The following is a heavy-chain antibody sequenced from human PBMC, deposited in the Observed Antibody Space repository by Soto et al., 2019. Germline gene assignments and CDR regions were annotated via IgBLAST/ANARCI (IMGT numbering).Heavy chain of an antibody. D-gene: IGHD4-17*01. CDR2: IYYSGST. CDR3: ARALITVTPYFDY. J-gene: IGHJ4*02. V-gene: IGHV4-31*03. CDR1: CGSISSGVYY. Sequence: SETLSLTCTVSCGSISSGVYYWSWIRQHPGKGLEWIGYIYYSGSTYYNPSLKSRVTISVDTSKNQFSLKLSSVTAADTAVYYGARALITVTPYFDYWGQGTMVTVSS.